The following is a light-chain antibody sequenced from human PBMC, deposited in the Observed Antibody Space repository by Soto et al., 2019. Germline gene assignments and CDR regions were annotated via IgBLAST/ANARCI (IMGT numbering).Light chain of an antibody. CDR1: QDISSL. V-gene: IGKV1-12*01. J-gene: IGKJ4*01. Sequence: DIPMTQSPSSVSASVGDRVTITCRASQDISSLLAWYQQKPGKAPKLLIYAASSLQSGVPSRFSGSGSGTDFTLTISSLQPEDFATYYCQQAYSFPTFGGGTNVEIK. CDR2: AAS. CDR3: QQAYSFPT.